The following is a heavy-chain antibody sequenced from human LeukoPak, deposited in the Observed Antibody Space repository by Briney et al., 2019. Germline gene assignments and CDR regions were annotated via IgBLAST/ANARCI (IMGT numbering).Heavy chain of an antibody. V-gene: IGHV3-21*01. Sequence: PGRSLRLSCAASGFTFSSYSMNWVRQAPGKGLEWVSSISSSSSYIYYADSVKGRFTISRDNAKNSLYLQMNSLRAEDTAVYYCARDRAIVPATRPMDVWGQGTTVTVSS. CDR1: GFTFSSYS. CDR2: ISSSSSYI. J-gene: IGHJ6*02. D-gene: IGHD2-2*01. CDR3: ARDRAIVPATRPMDV.